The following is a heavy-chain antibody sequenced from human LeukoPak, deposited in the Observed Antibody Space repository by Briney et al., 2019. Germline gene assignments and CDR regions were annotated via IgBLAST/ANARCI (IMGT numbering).Heavy chain of an antibody. D-gene: IGHD6-13*01. J-gene: IGHJ4*02. V-gene: IGHV4-39*01. CDR1: GGSISSGGYY. CDR2: IYYSGST. CDR3: ARQIAAATLYYFDY. Sequence: SETLSLTCTVSGGSISSGGYYWSWIRQHPGKGLEWIGYIYYSGSTYYNPSLKSRVTISVDTSKNQFSLKLSSVTAADTAVYYCARQIAAATLYYFDYWGQGTLVTVSS.